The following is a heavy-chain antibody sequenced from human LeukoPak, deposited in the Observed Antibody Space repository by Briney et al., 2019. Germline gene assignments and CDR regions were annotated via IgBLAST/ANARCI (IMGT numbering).Heavy chain of an antibody. Sequence: GGSLRLSCAASGFIVSRNYMSWVRQAPGKGLEWVSVIYSGGKTYYADSVKGRFTISRDNSKNTVYLQMNSLRAEDTAVYYCAQGGRTHVSFDYWGQGTLVTVSS. J-gene: IGHJ4*02. V-gene: IGHV3-66*01. CDR1: GFIVSRNY. CDR3: AQGGRTHVSFDY. D-gene: IGHD3-16*01. CDR2: IYSGGKT.